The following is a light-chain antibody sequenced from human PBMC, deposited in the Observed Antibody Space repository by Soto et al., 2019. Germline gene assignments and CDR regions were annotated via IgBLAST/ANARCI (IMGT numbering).Light chain of an antibody. CDR1: QSVFLSSNKKNC. J-gene: IGKJ3*01. Sequence: IVMTPSPDSLAVSLGERATINCKSSQSVFLSSNKKNCLAWYQQKPGQPPKLLISWASTRESGVPARFSGSGSATDVTLTLSSLQAEDVAVYSCQHCCTTPPPFGHGDQVEI. CDR3: QHCCTTPPP. V-gene: IGKV4-1*01. CDR2: WAS.